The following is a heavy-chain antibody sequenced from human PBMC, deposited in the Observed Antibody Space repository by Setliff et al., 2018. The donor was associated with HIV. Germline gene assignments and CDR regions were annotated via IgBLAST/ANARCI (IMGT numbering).Heavy chain of an antibody. J-gene: IGHJ6*03. D-gene: IGHD1-26*01. V-gene: IGHV4-34*01. Sequence: PSETLSLTCAVYGESFTDHFWTWIRQSPGKGLEWLGEINHSGSTSQNPSLKSRFNLSVDTSKNQFSLRMNSLTAADTAVYYCARGREVKRDTYYDYFYMDVWSRGTAVTVSS. CDR2: INHSGST. CDR3: ARGREVKRDTYYDYFYMDV. CDR1: GESFTDHF.